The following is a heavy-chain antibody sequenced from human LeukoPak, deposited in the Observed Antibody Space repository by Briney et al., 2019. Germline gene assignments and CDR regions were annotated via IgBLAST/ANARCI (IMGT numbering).Heavy chain of an antibody. J-gene: IGHJ4*02. V-gene: IGHV1-24*01. Sequence: GASVKVSCKVSGYTLTELSMHWVRQAPGKGLEWMGGFDPEGGETIYAQKFQGRVTMTEDTSTDTAYMELSSLRSEDTAVYYCATGGWKQLLTNLDYWGQGTLVTVSS. CDR3: ATGGWKQLLTNLDY. CDR2: FDPEGGET. CDR1: GYTLTELS. D-gene: IGHD5-18*01.